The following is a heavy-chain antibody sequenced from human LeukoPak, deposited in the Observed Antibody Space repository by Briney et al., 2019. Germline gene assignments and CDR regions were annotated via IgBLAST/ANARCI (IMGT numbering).Heavy chain of an antibody. CDR1: GFTFSSYA. Sequence: GGSLRLSCAASGFTFSSYAMSWVRQAPGKGLEWVSAISGSGGSTYYADSVKGRFTISRDNSKNTLYLQMNSLRAEDTAVYYCAALQYSYGSYFDYWGQGTLVTVSS. J-gene: IGHJ4*02. V-gene: IGHV3-23*01. CDR2: ISGSGGST. CDR3: AALQYSYGSYFDY. D-gene: IGHD5-18*01.